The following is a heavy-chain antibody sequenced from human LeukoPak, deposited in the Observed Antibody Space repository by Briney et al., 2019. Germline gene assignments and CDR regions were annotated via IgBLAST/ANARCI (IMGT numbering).Heavy chain of an antibody. J-gene: IGHJ6*03. D-gene: IGHD3-10*01. V-gene: IGHV3-48*03. CDR1: GFTFSSYE. CDR2: TSSSGSTI. Sequence: GGSLRLSCAASGFTFSSYEMNWVRQAPGKGLEWVSYTSSSGSTIYYADSVKGRFTISRDNAKNSLYLQMNSLRAEDTAVYYCARGQVLLWFGEQKVAPYMDVWGKGTTVTVSS. CDR3: ARGQVLLWFGEQKVAPYMDV.